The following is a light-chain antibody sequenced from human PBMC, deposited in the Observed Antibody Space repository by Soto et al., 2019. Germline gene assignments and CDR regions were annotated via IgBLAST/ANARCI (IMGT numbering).Light chain of an antibody. CDR3: TVWDDSLRGRL. J-gene: IGLJ2*01. CDR2: RNN. CDR1: SSNIESNF. Sequence: QSVLTQPPSAYGTPGQRVTISCSGSSSNIESNFVYWYQQFPGTAPRLLIYRNNQRPSGVPDRFSGSKSGTSASLAISALRSEDVADYYCTVWDDSLRGRLFGGGTKLTVL. V-gene: IGLV1-47*01.